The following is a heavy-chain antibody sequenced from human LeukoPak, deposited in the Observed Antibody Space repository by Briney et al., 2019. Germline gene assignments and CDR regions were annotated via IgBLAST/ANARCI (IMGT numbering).Heavy chain of an antibody. D-gene: IGHD3-10*01. CDR1: GFTFSSYA. V-gene: IGHV3-23*01. Sequence: PGGSLRLSCAAPGFTFSSYAMSWVRQAPGKGLEWVSAISGSGGSTYYADSVKGRFTISRDNSKNTLYLQMNSLRAEDTAVYYCAKERGYYGSGSWLDYWGQGTLVTVSS. J-gene: IGHJ4*02. CDR2: ISGSGGST. CDR3: AKERGYYGSGSWLDY.